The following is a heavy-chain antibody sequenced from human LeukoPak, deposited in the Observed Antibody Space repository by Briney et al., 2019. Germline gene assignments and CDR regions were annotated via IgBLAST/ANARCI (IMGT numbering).Heavy chain of an antibody. D-gene: IGHD6-19*01. V-gene: IGHV1-2*06. Sequence: GASVKVSCKASGYTFTGYYMHWVRQAPGQGLEWMGRINPNSGGTNYAQKLQGRVTMTTDTSTSTAYMELRSLRSDDTAVYFCARDRTVAGFHLEAYWGQGTLVTVSS. J-gene: IGHJ4*02. CDR1: GYTFTGYY. CDR2: INPNSGGT. CDR3: ARDRTVAGFHLEAY.